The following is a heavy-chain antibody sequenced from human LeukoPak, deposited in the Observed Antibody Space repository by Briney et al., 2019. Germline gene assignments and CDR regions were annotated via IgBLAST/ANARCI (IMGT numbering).Heavy chain of an antibody. V-gene: IGHV3-7*01. CDR1: GFTFSSYW. Sequence: GGSLRLSCAASGFTFSSYWMSWVRQAPGKGLEWVANIKQDGSEKYYVDSVKGRFTISRDNAKNSLYLQMNSLRAEDTAVYYCASGVSGGYSSGWYYFNYWGQGTLVTVSS. CDR3: ASGVSGGYSSGWYYFNY. J-gene: IGHJ4*02. CDR2: IKQDGSEK. D-gene: IGHD6-19*01.